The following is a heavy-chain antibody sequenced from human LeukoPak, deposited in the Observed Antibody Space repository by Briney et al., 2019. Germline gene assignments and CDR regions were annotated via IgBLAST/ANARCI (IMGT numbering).Heavy chain of an antibody. CDR1: GFTFTDYY. Sequence: GGSLRLSCAASGFTFTDYYMSWIRQAPGKGLEEVSYITNSGTTIYYADSVKGRFTISRDNAKNSLYLQMNSLRAEDTAVYYCARDGHYDILTGYFQDWGQGTLVTVSS. CDR2: ITNSGTTI. CDR3: ARDGHYDILTGYFQD. J-gene: IGHJ1*01. V-gene: IGHV3-11*01. D-gene: IGHD3-9*01.